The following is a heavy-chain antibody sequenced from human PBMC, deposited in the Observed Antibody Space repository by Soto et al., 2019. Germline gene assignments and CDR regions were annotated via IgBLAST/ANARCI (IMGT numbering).Heavy chain of an antibody. CDR2: IYYSGTT. Sequence: SETLSLACTVSGGSISAYYWTWILQAPEEEPEWIGYIYYSGTTNYSPALKSPVTMSEHTSNRQSSLKLKYGTAADTDVYYCARGGGYSNTYYFDYGGQGSLVDVSS. D-gene: IGHD5-18*01. CDR1: GGSISAYY. J-gene: IGHJ4*02. CDR3: ARGGGYSNTYYFDY. V-gene: IGHV4-59*01.